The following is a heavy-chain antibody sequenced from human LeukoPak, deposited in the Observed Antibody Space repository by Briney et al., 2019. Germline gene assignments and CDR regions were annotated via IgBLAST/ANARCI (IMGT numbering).Heavy chain of an antibody. CDR3: ARGGDKTTVTTSRKYPDAFDI. CDR2: IYYSGST. D-gene: IGHD4-17*01. J-gene: IGHJ3*02. CDR1: GGSISSGNYY. Sequence: SETLSLTCTVSGGSISSGNYYWSWIRQHPGKGLEWIGYIYYSGSTYYNPSLKSRVTISVDTSKNQFSLTLRSVTAADTAVYYCARGGDKTTVTTSRKYPDAFDIWGQGTMVTVSS. V-gene: IGHV4-31*03.